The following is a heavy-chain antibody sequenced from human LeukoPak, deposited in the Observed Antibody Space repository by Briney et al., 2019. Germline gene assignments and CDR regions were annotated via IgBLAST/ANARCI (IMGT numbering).Heavy chain of an antibody. CDR2: INHSGST. CDR1: GGSFSGYY. J-gene: IGHJ3*02. Sequence: SETLSLTCAVYGGSFSGYYWSWIRQPPGKGLEWIGEINHSGSTNYNPSLKSRVTISVDTSKNQFSLKLSSVTAADTAVYYCAGDKSFLQSVGRAFDIWGQGTMVTVSS. V-gene: IGHV4-34*01. D-gene: IGHD5-24*01. CDR3: AGDKSFLQSVGRAFDI.